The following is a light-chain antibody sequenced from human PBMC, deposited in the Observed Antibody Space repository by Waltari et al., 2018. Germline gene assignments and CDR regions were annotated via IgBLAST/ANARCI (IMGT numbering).Light chain of an antibody. V-gene: IGLV3-21*04. CDR2: YDS. CDR1: NIGTKS. Sequence: SYVLSQPPSVSVAPGETARITCEENNIGTKSVNWYKQRPAQAPELFLYYDSDRPSGIPERFSGFNAGDTAILTISRVEAGDEADYYCQVWDSSSDHRVFGGGTKVTVL. J-gene: IGLJ3*02. CDR3: QVWDSSSDHRV.